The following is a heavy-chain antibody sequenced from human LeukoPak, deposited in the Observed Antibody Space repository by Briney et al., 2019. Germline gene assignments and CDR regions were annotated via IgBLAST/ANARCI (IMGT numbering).Heavy chain of an antibody. CDR3: AREAAAGRDPPDY. CDR2: INPNSGGT. Sequence: ASVKVSCKASGYTFTGYYMHWVRQAPGQGLEWMGWINPNSGGTNYAQKFQGRVTMTRDTSIRTAYMELSRLRSDDTAVYYCAREAAAGRDPPDYWGQGTLVTVSS. J-gene: IGHJ4*02. V-gene: IGHV1-2*02. D-gene: IGHD6-13*01. CDR1: GYTFTGYY.